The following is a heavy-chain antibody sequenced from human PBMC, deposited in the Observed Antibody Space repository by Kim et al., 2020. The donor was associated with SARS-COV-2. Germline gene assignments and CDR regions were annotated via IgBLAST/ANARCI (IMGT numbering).Heavy chain of an antibody. CDR1: GFTFSSYE. CDR3: ARYGPRKPWSGYYCYFDY. D-gene: IGHD3-3*01. CDR2: ISSSGSTI. J-gene: IGHJ4*02. V-gene: IGHV3-48*03. Sequence: GGSLRLSCAASGFTFSSYEMNWVRQAPGKGLEWVSYISSSGSTIYYADSVKGRFTISRDNAKNSLYLRMNSLRAEDTAVYYCARYGPRKPWSGYYCYFDYWGQGTLVTVSS.